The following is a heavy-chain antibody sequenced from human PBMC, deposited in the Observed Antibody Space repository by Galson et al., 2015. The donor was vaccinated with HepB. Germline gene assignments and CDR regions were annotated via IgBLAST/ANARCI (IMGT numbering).Heavy chain of an antibody. Sequence: SVRLSCAASGFTFSSYCMHWVRQAPGQGLEWVGVISSDGSNTYYADTVKGRVTITRDNSKSTLYLQMSRLRAEDTAVYYCAGIVVVPDVPYYYYGMDVWGQGTTVTVSS. CDR1: GFTFSSYC. J-gene: IGHJ6*02. V-gene: IGHV3-30*03. CDR3: AGIVVVPDVPYYYYGMDV. D-gene: IGHD2-2*01. CDR2: ISSDGSNT.